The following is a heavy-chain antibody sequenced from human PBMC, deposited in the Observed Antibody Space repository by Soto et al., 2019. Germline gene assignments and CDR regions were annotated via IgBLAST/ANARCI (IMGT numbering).Heavy chain of an antibody. Sequence: QLQLKESGPGLVKPSETLSLTCTVSGGSVSSTTYYWTWIRQPPGKGLEWIGSIYYSGSTYYNTSLMSGITISANTSTNRFALKVCSAPASDTAVYYCTIYPRMAFFGGPFDAWGQGALVTVFS. V-gene: IGHV4-39*01. D-gene: IGHD3-16*01. CDR2: IYYSGST. CDR3: TIYPRMAFFGGPFDA. CDR1: GGSVSSTTYY. J-gene: IGHJ4*02.